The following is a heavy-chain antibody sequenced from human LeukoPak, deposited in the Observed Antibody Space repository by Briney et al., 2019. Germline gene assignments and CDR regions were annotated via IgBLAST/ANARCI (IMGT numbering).Heavy chain of an antibody. J-gene: IGHJ4*02. CDR2: VRRKPNSYAT. CDR3: TTSGDYGDYVSDY. CDR1: GFTFSGSA. V-gene: IGHV3-73*01. Sequence: GGSLRLSCAASGFTFSGSAVNWVRQASGKGLEWVGRVRRKPNSYATTYAASVKGRFTISRDDSKSTAYLQMNTLKTEDTAVYYCTTSGDYGDYVSDYWGQGTLVTVSS. D-gene: IGHD4-17*01.